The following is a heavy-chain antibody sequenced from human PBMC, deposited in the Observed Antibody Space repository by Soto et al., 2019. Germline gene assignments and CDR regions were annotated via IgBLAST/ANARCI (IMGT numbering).Heavy chain of an antibody. CDR3: ARDHLRDYYDSGNFDY. CDR1: GFTFSSYE. V-gene: IGHV3-48*03. D-gene: IGHD3-22*01. CDR2: ISSSGSTI. Sequence: GGSLRLSCAASGFTFSSYEMNWVRQAPGKGLEWVSYISSSGSTIYYADSVKGRFTISRDNAKNSLYLQMNSLRAEDTAVYYCARDHLRDYYDSGNFDYWGQGTLVTVSS. J-gene: IGHJ4*02.